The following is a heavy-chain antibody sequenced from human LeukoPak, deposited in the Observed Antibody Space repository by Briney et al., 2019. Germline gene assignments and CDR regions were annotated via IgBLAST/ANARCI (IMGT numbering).Heavy chain of an antibody. D-gene: IGHD6-19*01. CDR1: GFTFSGHW. V-gene: IGHV3-74*01. CDR3: ARDLRAVAGKAY. Sequence: GGSLRLSCAASGFTFSGHWMHWVRQVPGKGLVWVSRINTDGRTTNYADSVKGRFTISRDNAKNTLYLQMNSLRAEDTAVYYCARDLRAVAGKAYWGQGTLVTVSS. CDR2: INTDGRTT. J-gene: IGHJ4*02.